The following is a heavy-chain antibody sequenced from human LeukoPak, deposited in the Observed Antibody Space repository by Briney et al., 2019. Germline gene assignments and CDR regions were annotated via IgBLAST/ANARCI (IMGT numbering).Heavy chain of an antibody. D-gene: IGHD6-19*01. CDR3: ARGSGWESVDY. CDR2: IGSSSGYM. CDR1: GFTFSSYT. J-gene: IGHJ4*02. Sequence: GGSLRLSCAASGFTFSSYTMNWVRQAPGKGLEWVSAIGSSSGYMNYANSVKGRFTISRDNARNSLFLQVSSLRAEDTAVYYCARGSGWESVDYWGQGTLVTVSS. V-gene: IGHV3-21*01.